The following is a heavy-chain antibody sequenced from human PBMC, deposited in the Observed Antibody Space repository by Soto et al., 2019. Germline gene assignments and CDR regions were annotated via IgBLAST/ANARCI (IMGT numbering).Heavy chain of an antibody. CDR2: ITSTGDT. CDR1: GFTLNYYA. Sequence: GGSLRLSCAASGFTLNYYAINWVRQAPGKGLEWVSAITSTGDTYYVDSVKGRFTISRDNSKNTLYLQMNSLRAEDTSVYYCAKEIAASATLWLDPWGQGTLVTVSS. CDR3: AKEIAASATLWLDP. V-gene: IGHV3-23*01. D-gene: IGHD6-13*01. J-gene: IGHJ5*02.